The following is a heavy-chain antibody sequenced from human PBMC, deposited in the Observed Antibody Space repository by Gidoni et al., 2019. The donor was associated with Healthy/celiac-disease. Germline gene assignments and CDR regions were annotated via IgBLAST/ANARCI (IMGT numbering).Heavy chain of an antibody. V-gene: IGHV4-38-2*02. D-gene: IGHD6-6*01. Sequence: QVQLQESGPGQVTPSETLCLTCNVSGYSISGGYYWGWLRQPPGKGLEWIGSIYHSGSTYYNPSLNSRVTISVDTSKNQFSLKLSSVTAADTAVYYCARDRGAARDYYYGMDVWGQGTTVTVSS. CDR2: IYHSGST. J-gene: IGHJ6*02. CDR1: GYSISGGYY. CDR3: ARDRGAARDYYYGMDV.